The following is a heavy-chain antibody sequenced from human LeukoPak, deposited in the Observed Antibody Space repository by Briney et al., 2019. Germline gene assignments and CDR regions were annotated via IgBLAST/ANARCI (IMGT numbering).Heavy chain of an antibody. CDR1: GGSISSYY. J-gene: IGHJ3*02. V-gene: IGHV4-59*06. CDR3: ARRVVVVAATGTDAFDI. Sequence: SETLSLTCTVSGGSISSYYWSWIRQHPGKGLEWIGYIYYSGSTYYNPSLKSRVTISVDTSKNQFSLKLSSVTAADTAVYYCARRVVVVAATGTDAFDIWGQGTMVTVSS. CDR2: IYYSGST. D-gene: IGHD2-15*01.